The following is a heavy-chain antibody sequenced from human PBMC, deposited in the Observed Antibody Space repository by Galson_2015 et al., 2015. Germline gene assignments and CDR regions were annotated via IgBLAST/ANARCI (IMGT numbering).Heavy chain of an antibody. CDR2: IIPIFGTA. CDR1: GGTFSSYA. CDR3: GLQTGPSGYQGLRFLKWPGIDY. V-gene: IGHV1-69*13. J-gene: IGHJ4*02. Sequence: SVKVSCKASGGTFSSYAISWVRQAPGQGLEWMGGIIPIFGTANYAQKFQGRVTITADESTSTAYMELSSLRSEDTAVYYCGLQTGPSGYQGLRFLKWPGIDYSGQGTLVTVSS. D-gene: IGHD3-3*01.